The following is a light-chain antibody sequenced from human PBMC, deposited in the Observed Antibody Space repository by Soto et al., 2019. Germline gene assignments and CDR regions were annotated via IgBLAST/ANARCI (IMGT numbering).Light chain of an antibody. Sequence: QSVLTQHASVSGSPGQSITISCTGTSSDVGGYNYVSWFQQHPGKAPKLKIYEVSNRPSGVSNRFSGSKSGYTASLTISELQAEDEADYYCTSFTSSNTWVFGGGTKLTVL. V-gene: IGLV2-14*03. J-gene: IGLJ3*02. CDR2: EVS. CDR1: SSDVGGYNY. CDR3: TSFTSSNTWV.